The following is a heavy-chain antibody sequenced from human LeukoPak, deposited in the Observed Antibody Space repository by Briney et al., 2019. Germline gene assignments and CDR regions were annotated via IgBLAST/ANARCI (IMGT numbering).Heavy chain of an antibody. D-gene: IGHD1-26*01. V-gene: IGHV3-33*01. CDR2: IWYDGSNK. Sequence: PAVSLCFSCAASGFTFSNNGMHRHRQAPGKGLEGMAVIWYDGSNKYYTDSVKGRFTISRDNSKNTLYLQMNSLRAEDTAVYYCARLRYSESYYFDYWGQGTLVTVSS. J-gene: IGHJ4*02. CDR1: GFTFSNNG. CDR3: ARLRYSESYYFDY.